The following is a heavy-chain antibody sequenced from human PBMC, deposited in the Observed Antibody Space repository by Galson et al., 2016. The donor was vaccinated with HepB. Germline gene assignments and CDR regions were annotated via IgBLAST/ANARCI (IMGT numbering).Heavy chain of an antibody. V-gene: IGHV3-23*01. CDR2: LSDGGERT. CDR3: TRRKGGSPDY. D-gene: IGHD3-16*01. CDR1: GFTFRSYD. J-gene: IGHJ4*02. Sequence: SLRLSCAASGFTFRSYDMSWVRQAPGKGLEWVAALSDGGERTDYADFVKGRFIISRDNSKNTGYLQMNSLRVEDTAVYYCTRRKGGSPDYWGQGTLVTVSS.